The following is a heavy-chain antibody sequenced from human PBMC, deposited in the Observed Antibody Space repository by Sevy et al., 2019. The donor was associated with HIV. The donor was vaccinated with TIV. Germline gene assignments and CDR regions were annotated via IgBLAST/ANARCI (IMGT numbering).Heavy chain of an antibody. CDR1: GFTFSTYW. V-gene: IGHV3-7*01. J-gene: IGHJ4*02. CDR3: ARDYGGELDY. CDR2: IKEDASVK. Sequence: GGSLRLSCTASGFTFSTYWMAWVRQAPGKGPEWVANIKEDASVKHYVASVEGRFTISRDNAKNSLYLQTNGLRPEDTALYYCARDYGGELDYWGQGTLVTVSS. D-gene: IGHD4-17*01.